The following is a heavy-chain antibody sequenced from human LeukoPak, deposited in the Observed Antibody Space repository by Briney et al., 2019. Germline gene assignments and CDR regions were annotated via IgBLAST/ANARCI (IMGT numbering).Heavy chain of an antibody. J-gene: IGHJ6*03. Sequence: ASVKVSCKASGYTFTGYYMHWVRQAPGQGLEWMGWINPNSGGTNYAQKFQGRVTMTRDTSISTAYMELSRLRSDDTAVYYCARVLTGYNSYDYYYMDVWGKGTTVTVSS. D-gene: IGHD5-24*01. CDR1: GYTFTGYY. V-gene: IGHV1-2*02. CDR3: ARVLTGYNSYDYYYMDV. CDR2: INPNSGGT.